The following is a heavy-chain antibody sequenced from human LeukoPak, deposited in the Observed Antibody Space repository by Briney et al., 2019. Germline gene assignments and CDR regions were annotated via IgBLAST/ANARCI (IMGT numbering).Heavy chain of an antibody. D-gene: IGHD3-3*01. Sequence: GGSLRLSCAVSGFTFDDYAMHWVRQAPGKGLEWVSGISWNSGSIGYADSVKGRFTISRDNAKNSLYLQMNSLRAEDTAVYYCARGTGSDYDFWSGYYLFSDSFGYFDYWGQGTLVTVSS. J-gene: IGHJ4*02. CDR3: ARGTGSDYDFWSGYYLFSDSFGYFDY. CDR1: GFTFDDYA. V-gene: IGHV3-9*01. CDR2: ISWNSGSI.